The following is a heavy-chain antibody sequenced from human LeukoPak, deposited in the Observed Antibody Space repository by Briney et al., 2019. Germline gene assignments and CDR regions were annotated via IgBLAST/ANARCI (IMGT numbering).Heavy chain of an antibody. CDR3: ARGGLGYCSSTSCYGFVY. D-gene: IGHD2-2*01. V-gene: IGHV4-59*12. CDR1: GGSISSYY. Sequence: SETLSLTCTVSGGSISSYYWSWIRQSPGKGLEWIGYIYYSGSTNYNPSLKSRVTISVDTSKNQFSLKLSSVTAADTAVYYCARGGLGYCSSTSCYGFVYWGQGTLVTVSS. CDR2: IYYSGST. J-gene: IGHJ4*02.